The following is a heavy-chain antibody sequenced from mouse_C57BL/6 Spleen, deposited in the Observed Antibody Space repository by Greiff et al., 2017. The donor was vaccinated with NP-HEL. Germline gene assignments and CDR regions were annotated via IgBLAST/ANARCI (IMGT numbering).Heavy chain of an antibody. CDR1: GYTFTSYW. CDR2: IYPGSGST. J-gene: IGHJ2*01. D-gene: IGHD1-1*01. Sequence: QVQLQQPGAELVKPGASVKMSCKASGYTFTSYWITWVKQRPGQGLEWIGDIYPGSGSTNYNEKFKSKATLTVDTSSSTAYMQLSSLTSEDSAVYYCARGGTDGSSYVGYWGQGTPRTVSA. CDR3: ARGGTDGSSYVGY. V-gene: IGHV1-55*01.